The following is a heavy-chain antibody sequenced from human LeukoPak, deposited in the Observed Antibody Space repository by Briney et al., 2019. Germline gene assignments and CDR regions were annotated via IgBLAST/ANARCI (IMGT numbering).Heavy chain of an antibody. CDR2: IYPGDSDT. Sequence: GESLKISCKGSGYSFTSYWIGWVRQMPGKGLEWMGIIYPGDSDTRYSPSFQGQVTISADKSISTAYLRWSSLKASDTAMYYCARVDLYYYDSSGPYDYWGQGTLVTVSS. CDR1: GYSFTSYW. J-gene: IGHJ4*02. CDR3: ARVDLYYYDSSGPYDY. V-gene: IGHV5-51*01. D-gene: IGHD3-22*01.